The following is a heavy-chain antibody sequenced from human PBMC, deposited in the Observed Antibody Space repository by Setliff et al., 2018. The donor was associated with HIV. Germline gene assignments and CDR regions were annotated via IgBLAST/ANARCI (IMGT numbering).Heavy chain of an antibody. J-gene: IGHJ3*02. CDR3: ARHPSWYGAFDI. D-gene: IGHD6-13*01. V-gene: IGHV4-59*08. Sequence: SETLSLTCTVSGGSISSYYWSWIRQPPGKGLEWIGYIYYSGSTNYNPSLKSRVTISVDTSKNQFSLKLSSVTAADTAVYYCARHPSWYGAFDIWGQGTMVTVSS. CDR2: IYYSGST. CDR1: GGSISSYY.